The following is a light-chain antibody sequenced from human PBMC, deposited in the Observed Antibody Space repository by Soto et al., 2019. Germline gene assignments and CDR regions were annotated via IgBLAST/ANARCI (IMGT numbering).Light chain of an antibody. Sequence: EIVLTQSPGTLSLSPGERATLSCRASQSVSSSYLAWYQQKPGQAPRLLIYGASSRATGIPDRFSGSGSGTDFTLTISRLEPEDFAVYHCQQYGRSPYTFGQGNKLDIK. CDR3: QQYGRSPYT. V-gene: IGKV3-20*01. J-gene: IGKJ2*01. CDR1: QSVSSSY. CDR2: GAS.